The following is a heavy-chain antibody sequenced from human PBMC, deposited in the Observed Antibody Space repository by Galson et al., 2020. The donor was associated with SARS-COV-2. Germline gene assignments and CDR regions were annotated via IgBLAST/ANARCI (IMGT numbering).Heavy chain of an antibody. J-gene: IGHJ4*02. D-gene: IGHD3-10*01. CDR1: GYNFISYG. CDR2: INVHNGDT. Sequence: ASVKVSCKASGYNFISYGISWVRQAPGQGLEWMGWINVHNGDTNYAENLQDRVTMTSDTSTSTAYMELRSLRSDDTAVFYCARDWGPYDSGTYYWLLDYWGQGTLVTVSS. V-gene: IGHV1-18*01. CDR3: ARDWGPYDSGTYYWLLDY.